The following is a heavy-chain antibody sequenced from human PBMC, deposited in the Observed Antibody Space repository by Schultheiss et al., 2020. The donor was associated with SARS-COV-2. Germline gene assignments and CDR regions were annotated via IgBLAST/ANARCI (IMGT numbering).Heavy chain of an antibody. CDR3: ARDGAVTLIYFQH. Sequence: GGSLRLSCAASGFTFSSYAMHWVRQAPGKGLEWVSRINSDGSSTSYADSVKGRFTISRDNAKNSLYLQMNSLRDEDTAVYYCARDGAVTLIYFQHWGQGTLVTVSS. V-gene: IGHV3-74*01. CDR2: INSDGSST. D-gene: IGHD4-17*01. CDR1: GFTFSSYA. J-gene: IGHJ1*01.